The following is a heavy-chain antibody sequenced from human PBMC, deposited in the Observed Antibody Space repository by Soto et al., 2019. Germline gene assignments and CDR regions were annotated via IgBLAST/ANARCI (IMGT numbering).Heavy chain of an antibody. CDR2: ISGSGGST. Sequence: EVQLLESGGGLVQPGGSLRLSCVASGFTFSSYAMSWVRQAPGKGLEWVSAISGSGGSTYYADSVKGRFTISRDNSKNTLYLQMNSLRAEDTAVYYCAKGVTAYYYYYYGMDVWGQGTTVTVSS. D-gene: IGHD2-21*02. CDR3: AKGVTAYYYYYYGMDV. CDR1: GFTFSSYA. J-gene: IGHJ6*02. V-gene: IGHV3-23*01.